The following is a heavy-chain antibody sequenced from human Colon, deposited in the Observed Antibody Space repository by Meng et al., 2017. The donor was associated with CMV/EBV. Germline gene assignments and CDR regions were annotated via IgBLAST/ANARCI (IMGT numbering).Heavy chain of an antibody. V-gene: IGHV3-74*01. J-gene: IGHJ4*02. D-gene: IGHD6-25*01. CDR2: INSDGSYT. CDR3: VRGVAASGSRIDS. CDR1: GFSFGSFW. Sequence: GESLKISCEASGFSFGSFWMHWVRRPPGKALIWVAHINSDGSYTNYADSVKGRFTISRANVDNTVYLQMNSLTAADTGMYYCVRGVAASGSRIDSWGQGALVTVSS.